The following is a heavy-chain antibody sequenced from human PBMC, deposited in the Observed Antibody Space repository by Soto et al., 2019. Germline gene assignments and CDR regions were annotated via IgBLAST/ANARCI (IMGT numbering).Heavy chain of an antibody. J-gene: IGHJ5*02. CDR3: ARDRGPSSGYYPYWFDP. Sequence: SVKVSCKASGYTFTGYYMHWVRQAPGQGLEWMGWIIPIFGTANYAQKFQGRVTITADESTSTAYMELSSLRSEDTAVYYCARDRGPSSGYYPYWFDPWGQGTLVTVSS. CDR2: IIPIFGTA. D-gene: IGHD3-22*01. V-gene: IGHV1-69*13. CDR1: GYTFTGYY.